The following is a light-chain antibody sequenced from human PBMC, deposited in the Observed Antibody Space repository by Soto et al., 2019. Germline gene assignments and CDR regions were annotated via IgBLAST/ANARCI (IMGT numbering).Light chain of an antibody. CDR3: QQCDNLPYT. V-gene: IGKV1-33*01. J-gene: IGKJ2*01. CDR2: DAS. CDR1: QDINNY. Sequence: DVLMTQSPSSLSASVGDRVTITCQASQDINNYLNWYQQKPWKAPKLLIYDASNLETGVPLRFSGGGSGTEFTFTISSLQPEDIATYYCQQCDNLPYTFGQGTKLEMK.